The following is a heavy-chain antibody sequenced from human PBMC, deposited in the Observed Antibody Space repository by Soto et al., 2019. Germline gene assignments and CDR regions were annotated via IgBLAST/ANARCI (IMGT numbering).Heavy chain of an antibody. D-gene: IGHD6-19*01. CDR3: ARHEAPSGWYFEY. Sequence: QLQLQESGPGLVKPSETLSLTCTVSGGSISSSSYYWGWIRQPPGKGLEWIGNIYYSGSTYYNPSLKSRLTISVDTSKNPFPLKLRSVTAADTAVYYCARHEAPSGWYFEYWGQGTLVTVSS. J-gene: IGHJ4*02. V-gene: IGHV4-39*01. CDR1: GGSISSSSYY. CDR2: IYYSGST.